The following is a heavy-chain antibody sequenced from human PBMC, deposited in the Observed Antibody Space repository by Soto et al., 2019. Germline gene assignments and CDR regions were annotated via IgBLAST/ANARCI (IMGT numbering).Heavy chain of an antibody. CDR1: GFTFSDYY. CDR3: GEWDGNFDGPFAY. V-gene: IGHV3-11*01. D-gene: IGHD3-9*01. CDR2: ISSSGSTI. Sequence: GGSLRLSCAASGFTFSDYYMSWIRQAPGKGLEWVSYISSSGSTIYYADSVKGRFTISRDNAKNSLYLQMNSLRAEDTAVYYFGEWDGNFDGPFAYWGRGPLVPVSS. J-gene: IGHJ4*02.